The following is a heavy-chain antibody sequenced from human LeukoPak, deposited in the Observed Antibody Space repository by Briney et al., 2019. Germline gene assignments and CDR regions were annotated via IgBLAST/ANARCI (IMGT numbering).Heavy chain of an antibody. CDR2: MKPNGTQK. Sequence: GGSLTLSCAASGFTLHGSWMNWVRQVPGKGLEWVVKMKPNGTQKRYVDSVRVRFTISKDNSGTSFYLEMSSLTVDDTAIYYCAIWTPDNNWGQGTLVTVSS. CDR3: AIWTPDNN. V-gene: IGHV3-7*01. J-gene: IGHJ4*02. CDR1: GFTLHGSW. D-gene: IGHD1-1*01.